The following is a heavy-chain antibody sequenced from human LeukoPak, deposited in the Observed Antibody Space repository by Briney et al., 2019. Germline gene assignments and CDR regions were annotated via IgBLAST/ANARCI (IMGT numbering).Heavy chain of an antibody. V-gene: IGHV3-7*01. CDR1: GFTFSTFW. CDR3: ARDGVAELMSALDY. J-gene: IGHJ4*02. Sequence: GGSLRLSCAASGFTFSTFWMSWVRQAPGKGLEWVANIKEDGTEKYYVDSVKGRFTISRDNAENSLYLQMNNLRAEDTAVYYCARDGVAELMSALDYWGQGILVTVSS. D-gene: IGHD1-26*01. CDR2: IKEDGTEK.